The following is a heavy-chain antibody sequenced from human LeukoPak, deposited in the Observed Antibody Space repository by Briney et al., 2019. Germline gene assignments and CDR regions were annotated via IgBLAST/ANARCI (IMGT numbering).Heavy chain of an antibody. V-gene: IGHV3-33*01. J-gene: IGHJ4*02. CDR1: GFTFGSYG. CDR3: ASEKSHTGSHTTPDY. Sequence: GGSLRLSCAAYGFTFGSYGMHWVRQAPGKGLEWVAVIWYDGSHQHYTDSVKGRFTVSRDNSKNTLFLQMDSLRAEDTAVYYCASEKSHTGSHTTPDYWGQGTLVTVSS. CDR2: IWYDGSHQ. D-gene: IGHD1-26*01.